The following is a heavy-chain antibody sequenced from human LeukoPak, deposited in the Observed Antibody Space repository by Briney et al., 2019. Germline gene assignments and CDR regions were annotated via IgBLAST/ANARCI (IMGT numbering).Heavy chain of an antibody. CDR1: GFTFATYG. J-gene: IGHJ4*02. CDR3: ARDKYSSSSYYFDY. Sequence: PGGSLRLSCAASGFTFATYGMHWVRQAPGKGLEWVAVIWYDGSNKYYADSVKGRFTISRDNSKNTLYLQMNSPRAEDTAVYYCARDKYSSSSYYFDYWGQGTLVTVSS. CDR2: IWYDGSNK. V-gene: IGHV3-33*08. D-gene: IGHD6-6*01.